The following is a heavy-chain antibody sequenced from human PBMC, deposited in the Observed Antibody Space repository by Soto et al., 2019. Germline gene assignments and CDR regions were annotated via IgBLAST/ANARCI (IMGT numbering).Heavy chain of an antibody. CDR3: ARGVKYGAYSRWFDP. J-gene: IGHJ5*02. V-gene: IGHV1-8*01. Sequence: QVQLVQSGAEVKKPGASVKVSCKASGNTFTNYDMNWVRQATGQGLEYLGWLNPNSGDTAYVQKFQGRVTMTWDTSITTAYMELRSLRSEDTAVYFCARGVKYGAYSRWFDPWGQGTLVTVSS. CDR1: GNTFTNYD. CDR2: LNPNSGDT. D-gene: IGHD4-17*01.